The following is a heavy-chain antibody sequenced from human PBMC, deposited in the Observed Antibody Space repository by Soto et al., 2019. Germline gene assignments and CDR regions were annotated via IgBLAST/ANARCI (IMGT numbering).Heavy chain of an antibody. J-gene: IGHJ5*02. CDR2: IYYSGST. V-gene: IGHV4-39*01. D-gene: IGHD6-19*01. CDR1: GGSISSSSYY. Sequence: SETLSLTCTVSGGSISSSSYYWGWIRQPPGKGLEWIGSIYYSGSTYYNPSLKSRVTISVDTSKNQFSLKLSSVTAADTAVYYCARLSAVAGTRNWFDPWGQGTLVTVSS. CDR3: ARLSAVAGTRNWFDP.